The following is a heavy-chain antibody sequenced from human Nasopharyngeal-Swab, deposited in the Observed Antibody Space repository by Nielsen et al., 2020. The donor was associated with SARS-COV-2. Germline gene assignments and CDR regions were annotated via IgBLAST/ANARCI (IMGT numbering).Heavy chain of an antibody. CDR1: GFTFSSYA. V-gene: IGHV3-30-3*01. CDR3: ARGKYYDILTGYADAFDI. J-gene: IGHJ3*02. D-gene: IGHD3-9*01. Sequence: GESLKISCAASGFTFSSYAMHWARQAPGKGLEWVAVISYDGSNKYYADSVKGRFTISRDNSKNTLYLQMNSLRAEDTAVYYCARGKYYDILTGYADAFDIWGQGTMVTVSS. CDR2: ISYDGSNK.